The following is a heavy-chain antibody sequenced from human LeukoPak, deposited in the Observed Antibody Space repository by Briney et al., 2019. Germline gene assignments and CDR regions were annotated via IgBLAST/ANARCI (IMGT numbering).Heavy chain of an antibody. CDR3: AGIDPRAYGTFDY. CDR1: GGTFSSYA. CDR2: IIPIFGTA. D-gene: IGHD2-21*01. V-gene: IGHV1-69*05. J-gene: IGHJ4*02. Sequence: SVKVSCKASGGTFSSYAISWVRQAPGQGLEWMGGIIPIFGTANYAQKFQGRVTITTDESTSTAYMELSSLRSEDTAVYYCAGIDPRAYGTFDYWGQGTLVTVSS.